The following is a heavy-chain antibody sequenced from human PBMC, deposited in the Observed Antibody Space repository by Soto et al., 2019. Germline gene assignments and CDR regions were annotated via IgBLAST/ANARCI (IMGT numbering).Heavy chain of an antibody. D-gene: IGHD1-26*01. J-gene: IGHJ5*02. CDR3: ARDHTHYPPRPGP. CDR1: GGSISSYY. V-gene: IGHV4-59*12. Sequence: PSETLSLTCTVSGGSISSYYWTWIRQPPGKGLEWIGYIYYSGSTNYNPSLKSRVTISVATSKTQFSLKLSSVTAADTAVYYCARDHTHYPPRPGPWGQGTLVTVSS. CDR2: IYYSGST.